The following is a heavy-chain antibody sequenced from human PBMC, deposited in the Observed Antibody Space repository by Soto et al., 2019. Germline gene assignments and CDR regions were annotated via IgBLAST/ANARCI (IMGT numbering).Heavy chain of an antibody. CDR1: GGSIRPYY. D-gene: IGHD6-6*01. CDR3: ARGSPLSSSFPLDS. CDR2: IYYTGST. J-gene: IGHJ4*02. Sequence: QVQLQESGPGLVKPSETLSLTCTVFGGSIRPYYWSWIRQPPGKELEWIGYIYYTGSTTYSPSLTSRVTMSLDTSKNLLSLSLNSVTAADTAVYYCARGSPLSSSFPLDSWGQGSLVAVSS. V-gene: IGHV4-59*12.